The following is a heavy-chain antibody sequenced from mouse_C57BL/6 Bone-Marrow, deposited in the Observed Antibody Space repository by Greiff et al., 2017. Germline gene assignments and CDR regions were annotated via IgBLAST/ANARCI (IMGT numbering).Heavy chain of an antibody. J-gene: IGHJ2*01. D-gene: IGHD1-1*01. CDR3: ARLLRWGVYFDY. V-gene: IGHV1-81*01. CDR2: IYPRSGNT. Sequence: QVQLQQSGAELARPGASVKLSCKASGYTFTSYGISWVKQRTGQGLEWIGEIYPRSGNTYYNEKFKGKATLTADKSSSTAYMELRSLTSEDSAVYFCARLLRWGVYFDYLGQGTTLTVSS. CDR1: GYTFTSYG.